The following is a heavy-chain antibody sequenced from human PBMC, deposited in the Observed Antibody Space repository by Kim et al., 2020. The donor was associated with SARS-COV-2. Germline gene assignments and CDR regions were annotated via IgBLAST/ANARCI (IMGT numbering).Heavy chain of an antibody. V-gene: IGHV1-24*01. D-gene: IGHD4-4*01. Sequence: EQTFQGRVTMTEDTSTDTAYMELSSLRSEDTAVYYCATDTVTTSGWYFDLWGRGTLVTVSS. J-gene: IGHJ2*01. CDR3: ATDTVTTSGWYFDL.